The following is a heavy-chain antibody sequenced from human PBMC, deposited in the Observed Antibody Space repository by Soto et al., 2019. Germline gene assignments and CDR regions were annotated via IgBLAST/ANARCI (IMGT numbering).Heavy chain of an antibody. CDR1: GGSFSGYY. Sequence: LAETLSLPYAVYGGSFSGYYWRWIRQPPGKGLEWIGEINHNGSTNYNPSLTSRVTISVDTSKNQFSLKLSSVTAADTAVYYCARNVLLWFGLDPWGQGTLVTVSS. J-gene: IGHJ5*02. CDR2: INHNGST. D-gene: IGHD3-10*01. CDR3: ARNVLLWFGLDP. V-gene: IGHV4-34*01.